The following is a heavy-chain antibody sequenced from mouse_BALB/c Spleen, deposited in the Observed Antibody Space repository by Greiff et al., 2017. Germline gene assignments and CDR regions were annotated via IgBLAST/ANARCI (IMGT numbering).Heavy chain of an antibody. Sequence: QVQLKQSGAELARPGASVKLSCKASGYTFTSYWMQWVKQRPGQGLEWIGAIYPGDGDTRYTQKFKGKATLTADKSSSTAYMQLSSLASEDSAVYYCARAWAVFDYWGQGTTLTVSS. V-gene: IGHV1-87*01. CDR1: GYTFTSYW. CDR3: ARAWAVFDY. CDR2: IYPGDGDT. J-gene: IGHJ2*01. D-gene: IGHD4-1*01.